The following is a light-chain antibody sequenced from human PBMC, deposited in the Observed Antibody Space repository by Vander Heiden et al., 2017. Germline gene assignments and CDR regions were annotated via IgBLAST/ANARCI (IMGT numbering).Light chain of an antibody. CDR2: EVS. Sequence: QSALTQPASVSGSPGQSITISRTGTSSDVGSYSLVSWYQQRPGKAPKLMIYEVSKRPSGVSNRFSGSKSGNTASLTISGLQAEDEADYYCCSYAGSSTVVFGGGTKLTVL. CDR1: SSDVGSYSL. V-gene: IGLV2-23*02. CDR3: CSYAGSSTVV. J-gene: IGLJ2*01.